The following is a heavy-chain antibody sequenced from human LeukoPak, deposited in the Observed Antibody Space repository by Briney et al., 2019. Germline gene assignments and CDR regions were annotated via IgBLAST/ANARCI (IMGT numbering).Heavy chain of an antibody. V-gene: IGHV4-59*01. D-gene: IGHD3-22*01. J-gene: IGHJ2*01. CDR1: GGSISNYY. Sequence: SETLSLTCSVFGGSISNYYWSWIRQPPGKGLEWIGSMYYSGSTNYTPSLKSRAPISEDTSKKQFSLKLSSVTAADTAVYYCARAGYDTSGFWYFDLWGRGTLVTVSS. CDR3: ARAGYDTSGFWYFDL. CDR2: MYYSGST.